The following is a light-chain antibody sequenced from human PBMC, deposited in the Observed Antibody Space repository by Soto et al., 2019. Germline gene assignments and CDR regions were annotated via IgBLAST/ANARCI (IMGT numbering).Light chain of an antibody. J-gene: IGKJ2*01. CDR3: QQTYSTPHT. V-gene: IGKV1-39*01. Sequence: DIQMTQSPSSLSASVGDRVTITCRASQSISSYLNWYQQKPGKAPKLLIYAASSLQGGVPSRFSGSGSGTDFNLTISSLQLEDFATYYCQQTYSTPHTFGQGTKLEIK. CDR1: QSISSY. CDR2: AAS.